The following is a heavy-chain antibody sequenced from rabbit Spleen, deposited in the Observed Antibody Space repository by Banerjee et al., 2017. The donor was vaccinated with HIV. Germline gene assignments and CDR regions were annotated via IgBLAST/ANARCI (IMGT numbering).Heavy chain of an antibody. CDR3: ARDTGTSFSTYGMDL. Sequence: QSLEESGGGLVQPEGSLTLTCTASGFSLSSNSYMCWVRQAPGKGLEWIACIYAGSSDYIYSATWAKGRFTISKTSSTTLTLQMTSLTAADTATYFCARDTGTSFSTYGMDLWGQGTIVTVS. CDR1: GFSLSSNSY. CDR2: IYAGSSDYI. V-gene: IGHV1S40*01. D-gene: IGHD8-1*01. J-gene: IGHJ6*01.